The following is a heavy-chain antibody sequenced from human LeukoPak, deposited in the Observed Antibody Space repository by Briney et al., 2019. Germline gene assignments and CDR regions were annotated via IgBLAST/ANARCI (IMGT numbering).Heavy chain of an antibody. J-gene: IGHJ4*02. CDR3: ARVSARVDTATPTGRIDY. D-gene: IGHD5-18*01. V-gene: IGHV1-2*02. CDR2: INPNSGGT. CDR1: GYTFTGYY. Sequence: ASVKVSCKASGYTFTGYYMHWLRQAPGHELEWMGWINPNSGGTNYAQKIRGRVTMTRDTSITTAYMELSRLRSDDTAVYYCARVSARVDTATPTGRIDYWGQGTLVTVSS.